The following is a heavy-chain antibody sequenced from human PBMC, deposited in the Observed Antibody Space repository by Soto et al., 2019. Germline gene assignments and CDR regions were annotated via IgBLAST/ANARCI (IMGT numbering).Heavy chain of an antibody. J-gene: IGHJ4*02. CDR1: GGSISSSNW. Sequence: QVQLQESGPGLVKPSGTLSLTCAVSGGSISSSNWWSWVRQPPGKGLEWIGEIYHNGNTNYNPSLKSRVTTPVDKFKNQFSLKLSSVTAADTAVYYCGRHSYGSIDYWGQGSLVTVSS. CDR2: IYHNGNT. V-gene: IGHV4-4*02. D-gene: IGHD5-18*01. CDR3: GRHSYGSIDY.